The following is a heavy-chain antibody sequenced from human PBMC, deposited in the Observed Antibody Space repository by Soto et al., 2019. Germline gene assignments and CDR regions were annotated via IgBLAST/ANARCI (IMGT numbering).Heavy chain of an antibody. CDR3: ATTYYYGSGTLY. Sequence: EVQVLESGGDLVQPGGSLRLSCAASGFTFANYAMTWVRQAPGKGLEWVSTISGSGVSTYYADSVKGRFTISRDNSKNTLYLQMNSLRVEDTAVYYCATTYYYGSGTLYWGQGTLVTVSS. V-gene: IGHV3-23*01. J-gene: IGHJ4*02. CDR1: GFTFANYA. D-gene: IGHD3-10*01. CDR2: ISGSGVST.